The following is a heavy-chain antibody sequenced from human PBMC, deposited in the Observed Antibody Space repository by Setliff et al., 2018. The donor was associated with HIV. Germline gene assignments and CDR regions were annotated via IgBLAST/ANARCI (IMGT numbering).Heavy chain of an antibody. CDR3: ARGARDDSKSRGYFDY. CDR1: GFTSSTYW. J-gene: IGHJ4*02. D-gene: IGHD5-18*01. V-gene: IGHV3-7*05. Sequence: GGSLRLSCAASGFTSSTYWMSWVRQAPGKGLEWVANINEDGSQKYYVDSVKGRFTISRDSAKNSLYLQMNSLRAEDTAVYYCARGARDDSKSRGYFDYWGQGTLVTVSS. CDR2: INEDGSQK.